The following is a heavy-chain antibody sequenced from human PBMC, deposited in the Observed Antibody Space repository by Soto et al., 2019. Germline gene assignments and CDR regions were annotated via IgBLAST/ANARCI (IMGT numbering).Heavy chain of an antibody. D-gene: IGHD5-12*01. CDR2: IFSSGST. J-gene: IGHJ4*02. CDR1: GGSINTFY. CDR3: AREGSYSAYNFAHGIQLWSFDF. Sequence: SETLSLTCTVSGGSINTFYWSWVRQPAGKGLEWVGRIFSSGSTSFNPSLESRVAMSVDTTKNPFSLNSSSVTAAHMAVYYCAREGSYSAYNFAHGIQLWSFDFWGQGALVTVSS. V-gene: IGHV4-4*07.